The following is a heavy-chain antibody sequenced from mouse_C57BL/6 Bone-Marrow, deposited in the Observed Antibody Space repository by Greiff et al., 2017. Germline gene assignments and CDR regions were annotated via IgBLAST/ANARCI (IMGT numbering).Heavy chain of an antibody. Sequence: VQLQQSGAELVRPGASVKLSCTASGFNIKDDYMHWVKQRPEQGLEWIGWIDPENGDTEYASKFQGKATITADPSSNTAYLQLSSLTSEDTAVYYCTTPSYYGSSPYAMDYWGQGTSVTVSS. V-gene: IGHV14-4*01. CDR3: TTPSYYGSSPYAMDY. CDR2: IDPENGDT. J-gene: IGHJ4*01. D-gene: IGHD1-1*01. CDR1: GFNIKDDY.